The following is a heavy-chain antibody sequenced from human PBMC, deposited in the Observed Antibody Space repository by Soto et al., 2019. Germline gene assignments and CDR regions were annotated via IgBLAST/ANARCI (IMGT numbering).Heavy chain of an antibody. Sequence: GGSLRLSCAASGFTFSSYGMSWVRQAPGKGLEWVSYISGRGGNTYYADSVKGRFTISRDNSKKTLYLQMNSLRVEDTAVYYCAKERTVTTADFDYWGQGTLVTVSS. V-gene: IGHV3-23*01. CDR1: GFTFSSYG. D-gene: IGHD4-4*01. CDR2: ISGRGGNT. J-gene: IGHJ4*02. CDR3: AKERTVTTADFDY.